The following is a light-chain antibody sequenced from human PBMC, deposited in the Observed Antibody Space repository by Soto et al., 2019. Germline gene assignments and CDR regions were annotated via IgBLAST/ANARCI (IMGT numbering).Light chain of an antibody. CDR1: QSIGTD. V-gene: IGKV1-39*01. CDR2: GAS. J-gene: IGKJ1*01. Sequence: DIQMTQSPSSLSASLGDRVSITCRASQSIGTDLNWYQQKPGKAPKLLISGASTLQGGVPSRFSGSVSGTEFTRTISSLQPGDLATYFCQQTYCTPWTFAQGTKVDI. CDR3: QQTYCTPWT.